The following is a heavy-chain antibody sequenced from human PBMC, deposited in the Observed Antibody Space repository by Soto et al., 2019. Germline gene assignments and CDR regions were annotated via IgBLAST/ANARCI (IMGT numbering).Heavy chain of an antibody. D-gene: IGHD3-10*01. CDR1: GYTFTGYY. CDR3: ARDFERGYWFDP. J-gene: IGHJ5*02. CDR2: INPNSGGT. V-gene: IGHV1-2*04. Sequence: ASVKVSCKASGYTFTGYYMHWVRQAPGQGLEWMGWINPNSGGTNYAQKFQGWVTMTRDTSISTAYMELSRLRSDDTVVYYCARDFERGYWFDPWGQGTLVTVSS.